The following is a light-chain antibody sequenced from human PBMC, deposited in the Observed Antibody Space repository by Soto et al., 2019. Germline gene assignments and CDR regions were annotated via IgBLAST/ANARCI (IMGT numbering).Light chain of an antibody. J-gene: IGKJ1*01. CDR3: LHDYNYPRT. Sequence: AIQMTQSPSSLSASVGDRVTMTCRASQGINNELAWYQQKPGKATKLQISAASKLHSGVPSRFSGSGSGTDFALTIISLQPEDFATYFCLHDYNYPRTCGQGTKVE. V-gene: IGKV1-6*01. CDR2: AAS. CDR1: QGINNE.